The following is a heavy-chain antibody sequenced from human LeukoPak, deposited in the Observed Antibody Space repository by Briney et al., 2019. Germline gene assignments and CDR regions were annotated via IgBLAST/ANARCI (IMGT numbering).Heavy chain of an antibody. D-gene: IGHD4-17*01. Sequence: GGSLRLSCTASPFTFSGYWMHWVRQAPGKGLVWVSRINSDGYSITYADSVKGRFTISRDNAKNSLYLQMNSLRTEDTAVYYCARDNYDYGDYYFDYWGQGTLVTVSS. CDR1: PFTFSGYW. V-gene: IGHV3-74*03. J-gene: IGHJ4*02. CDR2: INSDGYSI. CDR3: ARDNYDYGDYYFDY.